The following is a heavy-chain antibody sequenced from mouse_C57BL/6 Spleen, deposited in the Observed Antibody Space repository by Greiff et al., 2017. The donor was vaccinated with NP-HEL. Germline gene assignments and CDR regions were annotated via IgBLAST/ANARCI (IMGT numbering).Heavy chain of an antibody. CDR2: FYPGSGSI. CDR3: ARHEGSYYDYDEWFAY. D-gene: IGHD2-4*01. Sequence: VQGVESGAELVKPGASVKLSCKASGYTFTEYTIHWVKQRSGQGLEWIGWFYPGSGSIKYNEKFKDKATLTADKSSSTVYMELSRLTSEDSAVYFCARHEGSYYDYDEWFAYWGQGTLVTVSA. J-gene: IGHJ3*01. CDR1: GYTFTEYT. V-gene: IGHV1-62-2*01.